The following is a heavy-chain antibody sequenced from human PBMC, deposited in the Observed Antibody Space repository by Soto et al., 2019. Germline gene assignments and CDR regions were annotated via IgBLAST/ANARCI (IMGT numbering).Heavy chain of an antibody. Sequence: QVRLVESGGGVVQPGRSLRLSCTASGFSFSSYAMYWFRQPPGKGLEWVAVISHDGINKHYADSVKGRVTVSRDNSIHSLDLQLNSLRGEDMAMYYCARDMYSSDYFVKWFEPWGQGTLVTVSS. J-gene: IGHJ5*02. CDR3: ARDMYSSDYFVKWFEP. CDR1: GFSFSSYA. CDR2: ISHDGINK. V-gene: IGHV3-30-3*01. D-gene: IGHD6-19*01.